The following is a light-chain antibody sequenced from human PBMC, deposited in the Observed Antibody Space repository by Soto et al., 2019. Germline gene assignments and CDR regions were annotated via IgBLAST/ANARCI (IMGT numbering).Light chain of an antibody. J-gene: IGKJ5*01. CDR2: DAS. CDR1: QSISSW. V-gene: IGKV1-5*01. Sequence: DIQMTQSPSTLSASVGDRVTIPCRASQSISSWLAWYQQKPGKAPKLLIYDASSLESGVPSRFSGSGSGTEFTLTISSLQPDDFATYYCQQYNSYSAITFGQGTRLENK. CDR3: QQYNSYSAIT.